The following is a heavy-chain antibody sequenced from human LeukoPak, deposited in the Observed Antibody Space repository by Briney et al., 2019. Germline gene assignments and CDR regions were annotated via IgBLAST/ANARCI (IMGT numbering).Heavy chain of an antibody. V-gene: IGHV3-11*01. CDR1: GFTFSDYY. D-gene: IGHD6-13*01. J-gene: IGHJ5*02. CDR2: ISSSGSTI. Sequence: GGSLRLSCAASGFTFSDYYMSWIRQAPGKGLEWVSYISSSGSTIYYADSVKGRFTISRDNAKNSLYLQMNSLRAEDTAVYYCARAADSSSWYGWFDPWGQGTLVTVSS. CDR3: ARAADSSSWYGWFDP.